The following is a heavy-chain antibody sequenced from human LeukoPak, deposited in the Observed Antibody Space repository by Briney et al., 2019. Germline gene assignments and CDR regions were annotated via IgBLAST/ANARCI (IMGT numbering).Heavy chain of an antibody. Sequence: SETLSLTCSVSIYSTSGNYWSWVRQAPGKGLEWIGEISRFGITNYHPSLKSRVTMSLDRSKNQFSLELTSVTAADSGVYYCARELLGAPTPGAYWGQGTLVTVSS. CDR1: IYSTSGNY. D-gene: IGHD1-26*01. CDR3: ARELLGAPTPGAY. CDR2: ISRFGIT. J-gene: IGHJ4*02. V-gene: IGHV4-4*02.